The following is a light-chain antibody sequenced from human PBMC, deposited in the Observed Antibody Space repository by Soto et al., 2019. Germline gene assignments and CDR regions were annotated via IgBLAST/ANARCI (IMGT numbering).Light chain of an antibody. CDR1: SSDVGAYNY. CDR3: SSYAGSTPYV. CDR2: GVS. V-gene: IGLV2-8*01. Sequence: QSALTQPPSASGSPGQSVTISCTGTSSDVGAYNYVSWYQQHPGKAPKLMIYGVSERPSGVPDRFSGSKSGNTASLTVSGLQAEDEADYYCSSYAGSTPYVFGTGTKVTV. J-gene: IGLJ1*01.